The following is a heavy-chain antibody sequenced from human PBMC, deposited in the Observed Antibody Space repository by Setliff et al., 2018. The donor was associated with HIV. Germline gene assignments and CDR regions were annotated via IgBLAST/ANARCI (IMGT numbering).Heavy chain of an antibody. Sequence: SETLSLTCAVYGGSFSDYYWTWIRQSPGKGLEWIGEINHRGSTNYNPSLKSRVTVSVDTSKNQFSLKLGSVTASDTAVYYCARAAAGNTGPFDLWGQGSPVTVSS. V-gene: IGHV4-34*01. CDR2: INHRGST. CDR3: ARAAAGNTGPFDL. D-gene: IGHD4-17*01. J-gene: IGHJ4*02. CDR1: GGSFSDYY.